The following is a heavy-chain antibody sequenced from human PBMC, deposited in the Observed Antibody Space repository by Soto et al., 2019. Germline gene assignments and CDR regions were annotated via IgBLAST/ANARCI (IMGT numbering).Heavy chain of an antibody. CDR3: ARNLRGIAAAGLYYYYGMDV. V-gene: IGHV3-30-3*01. CDR2: ISYDGSNK. J-gene: IGHJ6*02. Sequence: GGSLRLSCAASGFTFSSYAMHWVRQAPGKGLEWVAVISYDGSNKYYADSVKGRFTISRDNSKNTLYLQMNSLRAEDTAVYYCARNLRGIAAAGLYYYYGMDVWGQRTTVTVSS. D-gene: IGHD6-13*01. CDR1: GFTFSSYA.